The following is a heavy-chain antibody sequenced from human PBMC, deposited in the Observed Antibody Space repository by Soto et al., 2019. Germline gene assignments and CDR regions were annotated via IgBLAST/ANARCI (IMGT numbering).Heavy chain of an antibody. Sequence: GGSLRLSCAASGFTFSSYGMHWVRQAPGKGLEWVAVISYDGSNKYYADSVKGRFTISRDSSKNTLYLQMNSLRAGDTAVYYCAKDQYSGYDFDYWGQGTLLTVYS. CDR1: GFTFSSYG. V-gene: IGHV3-30*18. J-gene: IGHJ4*02. D-gene: IGHD5-12*01. CDR3: AKDQYSGYDFDY. CDR2: ISYDGSNK.